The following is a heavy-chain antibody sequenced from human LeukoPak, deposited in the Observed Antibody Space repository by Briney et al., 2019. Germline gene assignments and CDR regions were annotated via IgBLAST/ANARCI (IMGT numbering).Heavy chain of an antibody. J-gene: IGHJ5*02. CDR1: GGTFNNSA. CDR3: ARDVHGDYGSGWFDP. Sequence: SMKVSCKTSGGTFNNSAISWVRQAPGQGLEWLGGIMPLFGTAGYAQKFQGRVTITKDESTRTVYLELTSLTSDDTAVYYCARDVHGDYGSGWFDPWGQGTLVSVSS. V-gene: IGHV1-69*05. D-gene: IGHD4-17*01. CDR2: IMPLFGTA.